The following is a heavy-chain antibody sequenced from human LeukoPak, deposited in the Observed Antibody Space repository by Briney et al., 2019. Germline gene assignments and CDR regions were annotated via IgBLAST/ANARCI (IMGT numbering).Heavy chain of an antibody. CDR3: AKDCGTGPFACSH. Sequence: SQTLSLTCAISGNSVSSNIAAWNWIRQSPSRGLEWLGRTYYRSKWYNDYAVSVRSRITIGPDTSKNQFSLQLNSVTPEDTAVYYCAKDCGTGPFACSHWGQGILVTVSS. V-gene: IGHV6-1*01. CDR1: GNSVSSNIAA. J-gene: IGHJ4*02. CDR2: TYYRSKWYN. D-gene: IGHD2-15*01.